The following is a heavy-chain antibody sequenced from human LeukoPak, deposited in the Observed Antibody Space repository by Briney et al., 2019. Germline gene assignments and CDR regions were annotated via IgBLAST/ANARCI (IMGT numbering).Heavy chain of an antibody. V-gene: IGHV3-74*01. CDR2: INSDGSST. Sequence: GGSLRHSCAASGITFSSYWMHWVRQAPGKGLVWVSRINSDGSSTSYADSVKGRFTISRDNAKNTLYLQMNSLRAEDTAVYYCAREIGGGLHYFHSWGQGTPVTVSS. J-gene: IGHJ4*02. D-gene: IGHD1-26*01. CDR3: AREIGGGLHYFHS. CDR1: GITFSSYW.